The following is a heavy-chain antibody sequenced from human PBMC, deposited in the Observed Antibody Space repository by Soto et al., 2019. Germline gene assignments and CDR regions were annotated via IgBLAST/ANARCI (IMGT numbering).Heavy chain of an antibody. Sequence: QVQLVQSGAEVKRPGASVKVSCQASGYNFISHYMHWVRQAPGQGPEWMGVVNSSTNRTTYAQKFQGRVTMPADTSTSKVYMELRSLTFDDTAVYYCARVAGSPPRLDYWGQGSLVTVSS. V-gene: IGHV1-2*02. CDR1: GYNFISHY. CDR2: VNSSTNRT. J-gene: IGHJ4*02. CDR3: ARVAGSPPRLDY.